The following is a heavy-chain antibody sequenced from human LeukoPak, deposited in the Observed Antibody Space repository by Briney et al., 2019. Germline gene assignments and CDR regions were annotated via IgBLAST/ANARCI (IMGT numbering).Heavy chain of an antibody. CDR2: INPNSGGT. CDR1: GYTFTGYY. J-gene: IGHJ3*02. Sequence: GASVKVSCKASGYTFTGYYMHWVRQAPGQGLEWMGWINPNSGGTNYAQKFQGRVTMTRDTSISTAYMELSRLRSDDTAVYYCARPSGSYSLDAFDIWGQGTMVTVSS. CDR3: ARPSGSYSLDAFDI. D-gene: IGHD1-26*01. V-gene: IGHV1-2*02.